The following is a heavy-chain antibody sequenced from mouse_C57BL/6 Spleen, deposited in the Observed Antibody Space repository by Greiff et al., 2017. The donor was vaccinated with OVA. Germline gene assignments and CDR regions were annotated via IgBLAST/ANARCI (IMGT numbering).Heavy chain of an antibody. J-gene: IGHJ1*03. V-gene: IGHV5-17*01. CDR1: GFTFSDYG. CDR3: ARSYYGKDYGYFEV. Sequence: DVMLVESGGGLVKPGGSLKLSCAASGFTFSDYGMHWVRQAPEKGLEWVAYISSGSSTIYYADTVKGRFTISRDTAKNTLFRQLTSLRSEDTAMYYCARSYYGKDYGYFEVWGTGTTVTVSA. CDR2: ISSGSSTI. D-gene: IGHD2-1*01.